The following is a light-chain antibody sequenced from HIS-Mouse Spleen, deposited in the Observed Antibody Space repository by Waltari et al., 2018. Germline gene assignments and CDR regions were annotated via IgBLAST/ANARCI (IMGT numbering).Light chain of an antibody. Sequence: QSALTQPASVSGSPGQSITISCTGTSSDVGSYNLFSRYQQPPGKAPKLTIYEGSKRPSGVSYRLSGSKSGNTASLTISGLQAEDEADYYCCSYAGSSTVVFGGGTKLTVL. CDR1: SSDVGSYNL. J-gene: IGLJ2*01. CDR3: CSYAGSSTVV. V-gene: IGLV2-23*01. CDR2: EGS.